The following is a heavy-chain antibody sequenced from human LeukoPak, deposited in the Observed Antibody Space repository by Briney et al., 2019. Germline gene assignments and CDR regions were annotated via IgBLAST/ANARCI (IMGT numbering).Heavy chain of an antibody. D-gene: IGHD7-27*01. CDR2: INPNTGGT. CDR1: GYTFTGYY. J-gene: IGHJ4*02. Sequence: ASVKVSCKASGYTFTGYYIHWVRQAPGQGLEWMGWINPNTGGTNYAQTFQGRDTMTWDTSISTGYMELSSLRSDDTAVFYCARGTKPSFLKGLRTGDRGYFDYWGQGTLFTVSS. CDR3: ARGTKPSFLKGLRTGDRGYFDY. V-gene: IGHV1-2*02.